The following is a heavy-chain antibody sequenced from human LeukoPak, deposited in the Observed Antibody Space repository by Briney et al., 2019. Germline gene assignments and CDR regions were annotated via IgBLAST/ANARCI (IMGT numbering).Heavy chain of an antibody. V-gene: IGHV1-8*02. CDR1: GGTFSSYA. CDR3: ARGRGRWLQFYYFDY. CDR2: MNPNSGNT. Sequence: GASVKVSCKASGGTFSSYAISWVRQATGQGLEWMGWMNPNSGNTGYAQKFQGRVTMTRNTSISTAYMELSSLRSEDTAVYYCARGRGRWLQFYYFDYWGQGTLVTVSS. J-gene: IGHJ4*02. D-gene: IGHD5-24*01.